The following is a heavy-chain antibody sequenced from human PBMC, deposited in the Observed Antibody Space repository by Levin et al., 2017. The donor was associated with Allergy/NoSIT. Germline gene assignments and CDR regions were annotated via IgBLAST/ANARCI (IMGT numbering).Heavy chain of an antibody. J-gene: IGHJ4*02. CDR3: AQVRDGYSGYDGSLDY. CDR1: GFTFSSYW. V-gene: IGHV3-7*02. Sequence: PGESLKISCAASGFTFSSYWMSWVRQAPGKGLEWVANIKQDGSEKYYVDSVKGRFTISRDNAKNSLYLQMNSLRAEDTAVYYCAQVRDGYSGYDGSLDYWGQGTLVTVSS. D-gene: IGHD5-12*01. CDR2: IKQDGSEK.